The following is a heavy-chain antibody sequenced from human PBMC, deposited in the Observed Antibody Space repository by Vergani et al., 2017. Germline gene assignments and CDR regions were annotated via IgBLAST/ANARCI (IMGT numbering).Heavy chain of an antibody. Sequence: QLQLQESGPGLVKPSETLSLTCTVLGGPISSISYYWGWIRQPPGRGLEWIGSIYYSWSTYYNPSLKSRVTISVDTSKNQFSLKLSSVTAADTAVYYCAKWTYSYDNWGQGTLVTVSS. CDR2: IYYSWST. D-gene: IGHD3-22*01. V-gene: IGHV4-39*01. CDR3: AKWTYSYDN. CDR1: GGPISSISYY. J-gene: IGHJ4*02.